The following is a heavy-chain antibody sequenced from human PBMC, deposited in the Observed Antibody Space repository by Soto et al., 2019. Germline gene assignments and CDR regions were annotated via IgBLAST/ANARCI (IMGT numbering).Heavy chain of an antibody. CDR2: IYYTGST. D-gene: IGHD3-16*01. Sequence: QLQLQESGPGLVKPSETLSLICTVSGGSISSTSHYWGWIRQSPGKGLEWIGSIYYTGSTFYNPSLTSRITISRDMSKNHYSLKLSSVTAADTAVYYCATEETGPFGGAQVYWGQGTLVTGSS. CDR3: ATEETGPFGGAQVY. V-gene: IGHV4-39*01. CDR1: GGSISSTSHY. J-gene: IGHJ4*02.